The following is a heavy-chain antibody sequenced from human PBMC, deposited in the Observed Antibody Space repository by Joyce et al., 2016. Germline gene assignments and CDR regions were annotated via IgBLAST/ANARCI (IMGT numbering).Heavy chain of an antibody. D-gene: IGHD3-16*01. CDR1: GSTFSSSC. J-gene: IGHJ6*02. CDR3: ARGGISYYYAMDV. Sequence: QLVESGGGVVKAGGSLRLSCEASGSTFSSSCMSWFRKATGKGVEWVAAISATSYYIFHAETVRGRFTVSRDNAKKTLYLQMNSLRAEDSAVFYCARGGISYYYAMDVWGQGTTVTVSS. CDR2: ISATSYYI. V-gene: IGHV3-21*01.